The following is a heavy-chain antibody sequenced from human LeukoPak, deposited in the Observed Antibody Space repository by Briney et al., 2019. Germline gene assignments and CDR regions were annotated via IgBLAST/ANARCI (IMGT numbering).Heavy chain of an antibody. J-gene: IGHJ4*02. Sequence: ASVKVSCKASGYTFTGYYMHWVRQAPGQGLEWMGRINPNSGGTNYAQKFQGRVTMTRDTSISTAYMELSRLRSDDTAVYYCARDFDTATIFDYWGQGTLVTVSS. CDR2: INPNSGGT. CDR3: ARDFDTATIFDY. CDR1: GYTFTGYY. V-gene: IGHV1-2*06. D-gene: IGHD5-12*01.